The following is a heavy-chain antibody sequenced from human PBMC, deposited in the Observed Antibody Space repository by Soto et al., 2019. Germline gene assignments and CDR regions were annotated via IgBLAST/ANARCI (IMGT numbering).Heavy chain of an antibody. Sequence: QVQLVESGGGVVQPGRSLRLSCAASGFTFSSYGMHWVRQAPGKGLEWVAVIWYDGSNKYYADSVKGRFTISRDNSKNTLYLQMNSLRAEDTAVYYCARDKGRGYKHRAVTTFDYWGQGTLVTVSS. CDR2: IWYDGSNK. V-gene: IGHV3-33*01. CDR1: GFTFSSYG. J-gene: IGHJ4*02. D-gene: IGHD5-18*01. CDR3: ARDKGRGYKHRAVTTFDY.